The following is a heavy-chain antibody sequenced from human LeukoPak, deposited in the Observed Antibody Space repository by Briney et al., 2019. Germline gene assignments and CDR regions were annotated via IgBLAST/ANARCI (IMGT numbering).Heavy chain of an antibody. D-gene: IGHD3-9*01. Sequence: PGGSLRLSCAASGFTFSSYAMSWVRQAPGKGLEWVSAISGSGGRTYYADSVKGRFTISRDNSKNTLYLQMNSLRAEDTAVYYCASGPWGYFDWLLFDYWGQGTLVTVSS. CDR1: GFTFSSYA. V-gene: IGHV3-23*01. J-gene: IGHJ4*02. CDR2: ISGSGGRT. CDR3: ASGPWGYFDWLLFDY.